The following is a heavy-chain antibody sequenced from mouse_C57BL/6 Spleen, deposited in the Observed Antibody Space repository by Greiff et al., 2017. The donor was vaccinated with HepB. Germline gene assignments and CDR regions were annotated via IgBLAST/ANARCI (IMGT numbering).Heavy chain of an antibody. CDR2: IDPSDSYT. CDR1: GYTFTSYW. V-gene: IGHV1-50*01. D-gene: IGHD1-1*01. CDR3: ARTYGSSYDY. J-gene: IGHJ2*01. Sequence: VQLQQSGAELVKPGASVKLSCKASGYTFTSYWMQWVKQRPGQGLEWIGEIDPSDSYTNYNQKFKGKATLTVDTSSSTAYMQLSSLTSEDSAVYYCARTYGSSYDYWGQGTTLTVSS.